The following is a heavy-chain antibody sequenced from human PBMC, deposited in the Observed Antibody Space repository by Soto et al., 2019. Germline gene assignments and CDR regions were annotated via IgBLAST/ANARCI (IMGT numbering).Heavy chain of an antibody. CDR1: GYTFTGYY. Sequence: ASVKVSCKASGYTFTGYYMHWVRQAPGQGLEWMGWINPNSGGTNYAQKNQGWVNMTRDTSISTANMKQSRQKSDDTAENYCGRDGKGIVATILSNNYYYYYMDVWGKGTTVTVSS. V-gene: IGHV1-2*04. CDR2: INPNSGGT. D-gene: IGHD5-12*01. CDR3: GRDGKGIVATILSNNYYYYYMDV. J-gene: IGHJ6*03.